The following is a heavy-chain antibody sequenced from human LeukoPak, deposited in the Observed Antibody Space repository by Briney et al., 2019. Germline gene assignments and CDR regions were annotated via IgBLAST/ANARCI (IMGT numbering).Heavy chain of an antibody. J-gene: IGHJ4*02. D-gene: IGHD3-3*01. Sequence: GGSLRLSCAASGFTFSSYAMSWVRQAPGKGLEWVSAISGSGGSTYYADSVQGRFTISRDNSKNTLYLQMNSLRAEDTAVYYCAKGAGLRFLEWLPDYWGQGTLVTVPS. V-gene: IGHV3-23*01. CDR1: GFTFSSYA. CDR3: AKGAGLRFLEWLPDY. CDR2: ISGSGGST.